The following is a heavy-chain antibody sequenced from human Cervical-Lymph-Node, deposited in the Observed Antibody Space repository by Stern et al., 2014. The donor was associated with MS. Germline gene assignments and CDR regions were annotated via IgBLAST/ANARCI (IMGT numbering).Heavy chain of an antibody. Sequence: MQLVESGAEVKMPGSSVTVSCKTSGGTSNSYTISWVRQAPGQGLEWLGKNIPIFGAQDYAQKFRYRLTITADESTATVYMERSSLTADDTAVYYCARGPAARPDYWAQGTLVTVSS. J-gene: IGHJ4*02. CDR1: GGTSNSYT. V-gene: IGHV1-69*18. CDR2: NIPIFGAQ. CDR3: ARGPAARPDY. D-gene: IGHD6-6*01.